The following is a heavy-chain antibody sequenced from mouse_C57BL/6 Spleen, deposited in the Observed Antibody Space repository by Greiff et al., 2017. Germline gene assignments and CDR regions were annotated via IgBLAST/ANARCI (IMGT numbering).Heavy chain of an antibody. D-gene: IGHD4-1*01. CDR3: ARYWGRFPWFDY. CDR2: ISSGSSTI. Sequence: EVQVVESGGGLVKPGGSLKLSCAASGFTFSDYGMNWVRQAPEKGLEWVAYISSGSSTIYYADTVKGRFTISSDNAKNTLFLQMTSLSAEDTALYYFARYWGRFPWFDYWGQGTLVTVSA. V-gene: IGHV5-17*01. CDR1: GFTFSDYG. J-gene: IGHJ3*01.